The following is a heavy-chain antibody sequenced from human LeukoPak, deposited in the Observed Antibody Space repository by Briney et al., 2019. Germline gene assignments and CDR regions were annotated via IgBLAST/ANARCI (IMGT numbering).Heavy chain of an antibody. CDR2: INSDGSST. D-gene: IGHD5-12*01. CDR1: GFTFSSYW. V-gene: IGHV3-74*01. Sequence: GGSLRLSCAASGFTFSSYWMHWVRQAPGKGLVWVSRINSDGSSTSYADSVKGRFTISRDNAKNTLYLQMNSLRAEDMTLYYCAKDMEVATTYAFDYWGQGTLVTVSS. J-gene: IGHJ4*02. CDR3: AKDMEVATTYAFDY.